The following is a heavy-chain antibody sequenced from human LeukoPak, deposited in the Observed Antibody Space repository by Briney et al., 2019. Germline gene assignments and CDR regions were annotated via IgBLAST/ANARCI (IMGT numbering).Heavy chain of an antibody. V-gene: IGHV4-59*01. CDR2: INYGGST. CDR3: ARHYYDSSGYYLSEYFQH. Sequence: SETLSLTCTVSSVSISSYYWSWIRQPPGKGLEWIGYINYGGSTNYNPSLKSRVTISVDTSKNQFSLKLSSVTAADTAVYYCARHYYDSSGYYLSEYFQHWGQGILVTVSS. J-gene: IGHJ1*01. D-gene: IGHD3-22*01. CDR1: SVSISSYY.